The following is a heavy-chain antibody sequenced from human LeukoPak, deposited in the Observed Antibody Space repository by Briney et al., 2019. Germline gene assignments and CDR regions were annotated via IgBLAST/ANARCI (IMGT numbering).Heavy chain of an antibody. CDR3: AARWGYNGFDI. CDR1: GFIASSNH. V-gene: IGHV3-53*01. CDR2: IYSGGGT. D-gene: IGHD5-18*01. J-gene: IGHJ3*02. Sequence: GGSLRLSCAASGFIASSNHMSWVRQAPGKGLEWVSVIYSGGGTYYADSVKGRFTISRDKSKNTLYPQMNSLRAEDTALFYCAARWGYNGFDIWGQGTMVAVSS.